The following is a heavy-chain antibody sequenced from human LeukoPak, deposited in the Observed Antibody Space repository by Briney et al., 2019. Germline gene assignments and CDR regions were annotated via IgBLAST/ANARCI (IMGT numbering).Heavy chain of an antibody. Sequence: ASVKVSCKASGYTFTSYDINWVRQATGQGLEWMGWMNPNSGNTGYAQKFQGRVTMTRNTSITTAYMELSSLRSEDTAVYYCAGGYSSGWYGWFDPWGQGTLVTVSS. CDR2: MNPNSGNT. V-gene: IGHV1-8*01. CDR3: AGGYSSGWYGWFDP. J-gene: IGHJ5*02. D-gene: IGHD6-19*01. CDR1: GYTFTSYD.